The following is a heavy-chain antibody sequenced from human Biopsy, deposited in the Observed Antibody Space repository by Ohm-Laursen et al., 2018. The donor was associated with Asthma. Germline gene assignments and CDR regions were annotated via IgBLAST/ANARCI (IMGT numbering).Heavy chain of an antibody. CDR3: ARASVAASSNWFDP. V-gene: IGHV4-30-4*02. Sequence: SDTLSLTCTVSGDSITSGGCCWNWIRQPPGKGLEWFGFTHYSGSTSYNPSLKGGVTISVDTSNNQFSLKLSSVTATDTAVYYCARASVAASSNWFDPWGQGTLVTVSS. J-gene: IGHJ5*02. CDR1: GDSITSGGCC. CDR2: THYSGST. D-gene: IGHD6-19*01.